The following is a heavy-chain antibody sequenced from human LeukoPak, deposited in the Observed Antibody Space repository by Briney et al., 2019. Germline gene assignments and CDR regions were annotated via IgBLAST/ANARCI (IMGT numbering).Heavy chain of an antibody. CDR3: ARRTGSYDFWSGYPGSFDY. J-gene: IGHJ4*02. CDR2: ISGYNGDT. V-gene: IGHV1-18*01. D-gene: IGHD3-3*01. CDR1: GYTFTSYG. Sequence: GASVKVSCKASGYTFTSYGISWVRQAPGQGLEWMGWISGYNGDTNYAQNFQGRVTMTTDTSTSTAYMELRSLKSDDTAVYYCARRTGSYDFWSGYPGSFDYWGQGTLVTVSS.